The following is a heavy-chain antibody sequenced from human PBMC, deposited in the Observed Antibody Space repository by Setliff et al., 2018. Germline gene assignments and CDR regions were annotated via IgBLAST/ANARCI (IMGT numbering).Heavy chain of an antibody. V-gene: IGHV4-30-4*08. CDR3: TVYNTGSSKDHY. Sequence: PSETLSLTCTVSGGSISSGDYYWSWIRQPPGKGLEWIGYIYYSGSTYYNPSLKSRVTISVDTSKNQFSLKLSSVTAADTALYYCTVYNTGSSKDHYWGQGTPFTVSS. CDR2: IYYSGST. J-gene: IGHJ4*02. D-gene: IGHD2-8*02. CDR1: GGSISSGDYY.